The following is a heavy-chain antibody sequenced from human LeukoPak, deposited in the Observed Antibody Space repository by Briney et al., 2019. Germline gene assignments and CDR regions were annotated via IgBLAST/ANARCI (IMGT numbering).Heavy chain of an antibody. J-gene: IGHJ6*03. CDR2: IYTSGST. CDR1: GGSISSSSYY. V-gene: IGHV4-39*07. CDR3: ARELRHNYYGSGSYYPMDYYYYYMDV. Sequence: PSETLSLTCTVSGGSISSSSYYWGWIRQPPGKGLEWIGSIYTSGSTNYNPSLKSRVTISVDTSKNQFSLKLSSVTAADTAVYYCARELRHNYYGSGSYYPMDYYYYYMDVWGKGTTVTISS. D-gene: IGHD3-10*01.